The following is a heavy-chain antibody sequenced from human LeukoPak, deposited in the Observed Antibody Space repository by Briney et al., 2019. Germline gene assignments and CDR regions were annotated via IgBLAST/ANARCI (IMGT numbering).Heavy chain of an antibody. CDR2: IYTSGSS. CDR1: GASIISYY. D-gene: IGHD6-19*01. J-gene: IGHJ4*02. Sequence: SETLSLTCTVSGASIISYYWSWIRQPAGRGLEWIGRIYTSGSSTYNPSLKSRVTMSIDTSKNHFSLNLRSVTAADTAVYYCAGAYSSGLFDNWGQGTLVTVSS. CDR3: AGAYSSGLFDN. V-gene: IGHV4-4*07.